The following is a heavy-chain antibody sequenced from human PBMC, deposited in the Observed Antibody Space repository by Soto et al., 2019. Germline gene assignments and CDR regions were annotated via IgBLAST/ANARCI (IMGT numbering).Heavy chain of an antibody. CDR3: ASGITMVRGVTPPFDY. J-gene: IGHJ4*02. D-gene: IGHD3-10*01. CDR1: GYTFTSYA. CDR2: INAGNGNT. V-gene: IGHV1-3*01. Sequence: QVQLVQSGAEVKKPGASVKVSCKASGYTFTSYAMHWVRQAPGQRLEWMGWINAGNGNTKYSQKFQGRVTITRDTSASTAYMELSSLRSEDTAVYCCASGITMVRGVTPPFDYWGQGTLVTVSS.